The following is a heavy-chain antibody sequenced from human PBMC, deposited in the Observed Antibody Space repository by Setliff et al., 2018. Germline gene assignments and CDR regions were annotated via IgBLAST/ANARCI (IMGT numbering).Heavy chain of an antibody. CDR3: ARSPPNRGSGSGWYGDF. D-gene: IGHD6-19*01. CDR2: ISGSTDNT. CDR1: GYIFTSYG. V-gene: IGHV1-18*01. Sequence: ASVKVSCKASGYIFTSYGISWVRQAPGQGLEWMGWISGSTDNTNYAQKFRGRVTLTKDTSTNTKYMELRSLRSDDTAMYYCARSPPNRGSGSGWYGDFWGQGTLVTVSS. J-gene: IGHJ4*02.